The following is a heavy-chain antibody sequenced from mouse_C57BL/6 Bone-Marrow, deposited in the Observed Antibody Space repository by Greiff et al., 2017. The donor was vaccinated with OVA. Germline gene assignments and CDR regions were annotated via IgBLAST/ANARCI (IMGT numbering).Heavy chain of an antibody. CDR2: IYPGSGST. V-gene: IGHV1-55*01. J-gene: IGHJ3*01. D-gene: IGHD1-1*01. CDR1: GYTFTSYW. CDR3: ARRYYGSSYPFAY. Sequence: QVQLQQPGAELVKPGASVKMSCKASGYTFTSYWITWVKQRPGQGLEWIGDIYPGSGSTNYNEKFKSKATLPVDTSSSTAYMQLSSLTSEDSAVYYCARRYYGSSYPFAYWGQGTLVTVSA.